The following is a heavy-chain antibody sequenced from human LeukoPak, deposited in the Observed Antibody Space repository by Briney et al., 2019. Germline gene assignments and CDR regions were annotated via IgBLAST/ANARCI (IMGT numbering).Heavy chain of an antibody. Sequence: GGSLRLSCAASGFSFSSSWMHWVRQAPGKGLVWVSRMNSDGSITTYADSVKGRFTISRDNSKNTLYLQMDSLRAEDTAVYYCARDRSSTYFDYWAQGTPVTVSS. V-gene: IGHV3-74*01. D-gene: IGHD2-2*01. CDR3: ARDRSSTYFDY. CDR2: MNSDGSIT. CDR1: GFSFSSSW. J-gene: IGHJ4*02.